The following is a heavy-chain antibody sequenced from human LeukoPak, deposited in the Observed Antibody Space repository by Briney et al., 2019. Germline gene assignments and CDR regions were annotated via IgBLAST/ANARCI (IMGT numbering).Heavy chain of an antibody. V-gene: IGHV4-34*01. D-gene: IGHD3-10*01. CDR3: ARGYPGVRGGYFDL. CDR2: INHSGST. Sequence: SETLSLTCAVYGGTLIGYDWSWIRQPPGKGLEWIGEINHSGSTNYNPSLKSRVTISVDTSKNQFSLKLSSVTAADTAVYYCARGYPGVRGGYFDLWGRGTLVTVSS. CDR1: GGTLIGYD. J-gene: IGHJ2*01.